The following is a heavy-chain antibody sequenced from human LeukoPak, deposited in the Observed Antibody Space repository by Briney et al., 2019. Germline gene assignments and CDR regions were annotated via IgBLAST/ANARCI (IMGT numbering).Heavy chain of an antibody. D-gene: IGHD1-26*01. Sequence: GRSLRLSCAASGFTFDDYAMHWVRQAPGKGLEWVSGISWNSGSIGYADSVKGRFTISRDNSKNTLNLEMNSLRAEDTAVYYCARWKGAPECYFDYWGQGTLVTVSS. CDR2: ISWNSGSI. J-gene: IGHJ4*02. CDR1: GFTFDDYA. V-gene: IGHV3-9*01. CDR3: ARWKGAPECYFDY.